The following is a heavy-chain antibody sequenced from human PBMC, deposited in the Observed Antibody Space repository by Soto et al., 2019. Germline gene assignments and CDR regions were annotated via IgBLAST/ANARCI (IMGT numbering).Heavy chain of an antibody. D-gene: IGHD6-19*01. CDR2: INPYNGNT. J-gene: IGHJ4*02. Sequence: QVQLVQSGAEVKKPGASVKVSCKTSGYTFSPYGISWVRQAPGQGLEWMGWINPYNGNTDYAENLQGRVTMTTETSTNTAFMELRSLKSDDLCIYFCARNMVGVPRWLVGAFDYWGQGTLVTVSS. CDR1: GYTFSPYG. CDR3: ARNMVGVPRWLVGAFDY. V-gene: IGHV1-18*03.